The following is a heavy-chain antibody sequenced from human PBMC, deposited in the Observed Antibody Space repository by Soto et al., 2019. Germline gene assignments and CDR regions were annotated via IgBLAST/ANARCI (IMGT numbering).Heavy chain of an antibody. CDR1: GFTFSNYA. CDR2: ITAYGDTT. CDR3: AKGPPWYDSDWYPPPGFDP. D-gene: IGHD6-19*01. V-gene: IGHV3-23*01. J-gene: IGHJ5*02. Sequence: EVQLLESGGGFVQPGGSLTLSCAASGFTFSNYAMSWVRQAPGKWLEWVSAITAYGDTTHYADSVKGRLTISRDSPKNTPYLQMDSLRAEDTAVYYCAKGPPWYDSDWYPPPGFDPWGQGTLVTVSS.